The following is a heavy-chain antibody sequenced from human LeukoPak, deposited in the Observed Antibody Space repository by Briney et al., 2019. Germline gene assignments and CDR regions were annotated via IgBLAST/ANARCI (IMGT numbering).Heavy chain of an antibody. CDR1: GGSVTTYH. Sequence: SETLSLTCAVSGGSVTTYHWTWIRQPPGKGLEWIGHIHYSGGADYNPSLKSRVSMSLDTSKNHFSLRLTSVTAADTGVYFCARAERAASHIWGQGTMVSVSS. V-gene: IGHV4-59*02. J-gene: IGHJ3*02. CDR2: IHYSGGA. CDR3: ARAERAASHI.